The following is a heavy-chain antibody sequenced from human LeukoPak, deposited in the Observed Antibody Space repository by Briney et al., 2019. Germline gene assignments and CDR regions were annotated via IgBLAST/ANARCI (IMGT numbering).Heavy chain of an antibody. J-gene: IGHJ3*02. D-gene: IGHD3-22*01. Sequence: ASVKVSCKASGYTFTTYYMHWVRQAPGQGLEWMGIINPGGGSTSYAQKFQGRVTMTEDTSTDTAYMELSSLRSEDTAVYYCATAAFTMIVVEDAFDIWGQGTMVTVSS. CDR2: INPGGGST. V-gene: IGHV1-46*01. CDR1: GYTFTTYY. CDR3: ATAAFTMIVVEDAFDI.